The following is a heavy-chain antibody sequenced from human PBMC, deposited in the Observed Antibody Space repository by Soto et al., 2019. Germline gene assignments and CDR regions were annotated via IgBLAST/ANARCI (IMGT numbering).Heavy chain of an antibody. D-gene: IGHD1-26*01. CDR2: INPNGGGR. CDR3: ARGSVGPTTDFDY. V-gene: IGHV1-2*04. J-gene: IGHJ4*02. CDR1: ACTFTDFQ. Sequence: AAGRVSCKCSACTFTDFQIHWVRQAPGQGLEWMGWINPNGGGRNYAQKFQGWVTMTRDTSISTAYMELSRLKSDDTAVYYCARGSVGPTTDFDYWGQGTLVTV.